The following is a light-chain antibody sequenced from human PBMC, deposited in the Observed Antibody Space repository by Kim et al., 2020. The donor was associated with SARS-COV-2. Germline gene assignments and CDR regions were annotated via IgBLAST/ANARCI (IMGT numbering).Light chain of an antibody. CDR1: SLRSYY. CDR3: KSRDSRGNVV. J-gene: IGLJ2*01. CDR2: GKD. V-gene: IGLV3-19*01. Sequence: SSELTQDPAVSVALGQTVRITCQGDSLRSYYATWYQQKSGQAPVLVFYGKDKRPSGIADRFSGSSSGNTASLTITGAQAADEADYYCKSRDSRGNVVFGGGTQLTVL.